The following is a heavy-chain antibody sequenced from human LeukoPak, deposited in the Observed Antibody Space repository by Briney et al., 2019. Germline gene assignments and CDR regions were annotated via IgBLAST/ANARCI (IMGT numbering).Heavy chain of an antibody. CDR3: ARSPGGYRFGY. Sequence: PSETLSLTCTVSGGSISSYYWSWIRQPPGKGLEWIGYISNTGSTNYNPSLKSRVTISADTSKNQFSLKMKSVIAADTAVYYCARSPGGYRFGYWGQGTLVTVSS. CDR2: ISNTGST. CDR1: GGSISSYY. J-gene: IGHJ4*02. V-gene: IGHV4-59*01. D-gene: IGHD3-22*01.